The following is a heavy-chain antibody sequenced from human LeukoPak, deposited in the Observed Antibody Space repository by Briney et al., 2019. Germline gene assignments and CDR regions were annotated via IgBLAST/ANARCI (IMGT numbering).Heavy chain of an antibody. CDR1: GFTFSSYW. J-gene: IGHJ4*02. Sequence: GGSLRLSCAASGFTFSSYWMSWVRQAPGKGLEWVANIKQDGSEKYYVDSVKGRSTISRDNAKNSLYLQMNSLRAEDTAVYYCARDGYNFLFDYWGQGTLVTVSS. CDR2: IKQDGSEK. V-gene: IGHV3-7*03. CDR3: ARDGYNFLFDY. D-gene: IGHD5-24*01.